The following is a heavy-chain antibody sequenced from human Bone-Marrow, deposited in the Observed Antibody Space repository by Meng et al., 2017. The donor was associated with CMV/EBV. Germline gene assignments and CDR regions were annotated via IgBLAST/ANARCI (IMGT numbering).Heavy chain of an antibody. V-gene: IGHV4-59*01. D-gene: IGHD3-3*01. J-gene: IGHJ6*02. CDR3: ARSGGYDFWSGYPQRWDGMDV. CDR2: IYYSGST. Sequence: SEPLSLTCTVSGGPISSYYWSWIRQPPGKGLEWIGYIYYSGSTNYNPSLKSRVTISVDTSKNQFSLKLSSVTAADTAVYYCARSGGYDFWSGYPQRWDGMDVWGQGTTVTVSS. CDR1: GGPISSYY.